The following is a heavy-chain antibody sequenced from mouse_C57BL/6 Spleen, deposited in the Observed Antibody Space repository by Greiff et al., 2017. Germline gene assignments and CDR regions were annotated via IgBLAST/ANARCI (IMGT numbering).Heavy chain of an antibody. CDR2: INPGSGGT. V-gene: IGHV1-54*01. CDR1: GYAFTNYL. J-gene: IGHJ4*01. Sequence: VQLQQSGAELVRPGTSVKVSCKASGYAFTNYLIEWVKQRPGQGLEWIGVINPGSGGTNYNEKFKGKATLTADKSSSTAYMQLSSLKSEDSAVYFCARRRGGGDGYYAMDYWGQGTLVTVSA. D-gene: IGHD1-1*02. CDR3: ARRRGGGDGYYAMDY.